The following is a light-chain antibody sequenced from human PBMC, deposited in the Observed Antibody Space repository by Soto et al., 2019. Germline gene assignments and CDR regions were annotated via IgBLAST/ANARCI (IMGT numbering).Light chain of an antibody. CDR3: RQYISSPPA. V-gene: IGKV3-20*01. CDR1: HSVSSY. Sequence: EIELTQAPATLSLSPCESSTLSCLASHSVSSYLAWYQHQPGQAPRLLIYGASSRATGIPDRLSGSGFGTYLTLTFTRLELVDFAVYFCRQYISSPPAFGQGTQVDI. J-gene: IGKJ1*01. CDR2: GAS.